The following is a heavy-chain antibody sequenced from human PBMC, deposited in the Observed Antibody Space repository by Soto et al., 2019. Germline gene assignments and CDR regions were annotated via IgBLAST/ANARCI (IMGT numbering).Heavy chain of an antibody. Sequence: ASVKVSCKASGYTFTNFGISWVRQAPGQGLEWMGWISAYSGNTNYAQNFQGRVTMTTDTSTSTAYMELRSLRSDDTAVYYCARVPDYWGQGILVTVSS. J-gene: IGHJ4*02. CDR1: GYTFTNFG. D-gene: IGHD2-2*01. V-gene: IGHV1-18*01. CDR3: ARVPDY. CDR2: ISAYSGNT.